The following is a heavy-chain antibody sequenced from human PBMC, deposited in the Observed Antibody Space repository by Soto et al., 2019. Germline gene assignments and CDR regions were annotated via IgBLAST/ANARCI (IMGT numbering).Heavy chain of an antibody. V-gene: IGHV3-21*01. J-gene: IGHJ4*02. CDR1: EFTFSSYN. CDR2: ITRSGSYI. Sequence: EVQLVESGGGLVKPGGSLRLSCAVSEFTFSSYNLNWVRQAPGKGMEWVSSITRSGSYIYYADSVKGRFTISRDNAKNSLYLQMNSLRAEDTAVYYCARDPGGNSAFDYWGQGTLVTVSS. D-gene: IGHD2-21*02. CDR3: ARDPGGNSAFDY.